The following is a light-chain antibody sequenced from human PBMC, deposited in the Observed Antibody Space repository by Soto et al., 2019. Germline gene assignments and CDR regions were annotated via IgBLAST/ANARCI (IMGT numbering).Light chain of an antibody. CDR1: QSISSY. V-gene: IGKV1-39*01. J-gene: IGKJ1*01. Sequence: DIQMTQSQSSLSASVGDRVTITCRARQSISSYLNWYQQKPGKAPKLLIYAASSLQSGVPSRFSGSGSGTDFTLTISSLQPEDFATYYCQQSYSTPPTFGQGTKV. CDR2: AAS. CDR3: QQSYSTPPT.